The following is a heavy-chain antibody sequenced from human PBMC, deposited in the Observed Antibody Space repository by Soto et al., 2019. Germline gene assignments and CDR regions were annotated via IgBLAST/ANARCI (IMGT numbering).Heavy chain of an antibody. Sequence: QVHLQESGPGLVKPSQTLSLTCTVSGGSISSGDYYWSWIRQPPGKGLEWIGYIYYSGTTYYNPSLKSRVGISVDTCMSQFSLKLSSVTTADTAVYYCASTYYYESAGTNAFDIWGQGTMVSVS. CDR3: ASTYYYESAGTNAFDI. CDR2: IYYSGTT. CDR1: GGSISSGDYY. V-gene: IGHV4-30-4*01. D-gene: IGHD3-22*01. J-gene: IGHJ3*02.